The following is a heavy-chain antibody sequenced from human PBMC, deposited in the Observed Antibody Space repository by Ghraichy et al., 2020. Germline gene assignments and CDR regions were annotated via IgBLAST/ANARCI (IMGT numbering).Heavy chain of an antibody. CDR3: AREGGAGRMFDI. Sequence: GGSLRLSCAASGFTFSSYGMHWVRQAPGKGLEWVAVIWYDGSNKYYADSVKGRFTISRDNSKNTLYLQMNSLRAEDTAVYYCAREGGAGRMFDIWGQGTMVTVSS. D-gene: IGHD6-6*01. J-gene: IGHJ3*02. CDR2: IWYDGSNK. CDR1: GFTFSSYG. V-gene: IGHV3-33*01.